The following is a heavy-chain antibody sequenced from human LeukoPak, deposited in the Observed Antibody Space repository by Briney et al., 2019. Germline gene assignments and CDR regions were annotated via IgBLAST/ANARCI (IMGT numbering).Heavy chain of an antibody. V-gene: IGHV3-21*03. Sequence: GGSLRLSCAASGFTFSSYSMNWVRQAPGKGLEWVSSISSSSYIYYADSVKGRFTISRDNAKNSLYLQMNSLKTDDTAVYYCATEGFVYGYHAIDIWGQGTIVTVSS. J-gene: IGHJ3*02. CDR2: ISSSSYI. CDR1: GFTFSSYS. D-gene: IGHD5-18*01. CDR3: ATEGFVYGYHAIDI.